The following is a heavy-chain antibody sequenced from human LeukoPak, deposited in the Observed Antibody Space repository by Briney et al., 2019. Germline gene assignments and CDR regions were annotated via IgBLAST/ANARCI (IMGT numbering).Heavy chain of an antibody. Sequence: ASVKVSCKASGYTFTGYYMHWVRQAPGQGLEWMGWINPNSGGTNYAQKFQGRVTMTTDTSATTAYVELRSLRSDDTAVYYCARDKGYGGNSFDYWGQGTLVIVSS. CDR3: ARDKGYGGNSFDY. CDR2: INPNSGGT. V-gene: IGHV1-2*02. J-gene: IGHJ4*02. D-gene: IGHD4-23*01. CDR1: GYTFTGYY.